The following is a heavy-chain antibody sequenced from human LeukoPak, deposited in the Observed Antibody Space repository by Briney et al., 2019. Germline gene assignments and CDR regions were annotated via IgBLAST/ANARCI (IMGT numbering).Heavy chain of an antibody. CDR2: ISYDGSNK. D-gene: IGHD2-2*01. Sequence: PGGSLRLSCAASGFTFSSYAMHWVRQAPGKGQEWVAVISYDGSNKYYADSVKGRFTISRDNSKNTLYLQMNSLRAEDTAVYYCARGSIVPAVPSDYWGQGTLVTVSS. J-gene: IGHJ4*02. CDR3: ARGSIVPAVPSDY. CDR1: GFTFSSYA. V-gene: IGHV3-30-3*01.